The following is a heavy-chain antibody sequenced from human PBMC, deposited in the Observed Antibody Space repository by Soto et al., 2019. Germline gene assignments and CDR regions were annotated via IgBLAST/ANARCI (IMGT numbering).Heavy chain of an antibody. J-gene: IGHJ3*02. CDR1: GFTFSSYS. D-gene: IGHD3-22*01. CDR3: AREPYYYDSSGYYPASSFDI. CDR2: ISSSSSTI. Sequence: GGSLRFSCAASGFTFSSYSMNWVRQAPGKGLEWVSYISSSSSTIYYADSVKGRFTISRENAKNSLYLQMNSLRDEDTAVYYCAREPYYYDSSGYYPASSFDIWGQGTMVTVSS. V-gene: IGHV3-48*02.